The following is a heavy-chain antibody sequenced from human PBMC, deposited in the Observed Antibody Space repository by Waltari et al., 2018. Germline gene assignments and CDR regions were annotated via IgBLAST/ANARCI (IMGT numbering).Heavy chain of an antibody. CDR1: GFTLRSYW. V-gene: IGHV3-7*03. Sequence: EVQLVASGGGLVQPGGSLRLSCASSGFTLRSYWLSWGRQAPGKGLEGVAKKKEDGNEKYFVDSVKGRFTSSRDNAKNALYLQMNSLRAEDTAVYYCARSVGNGWYGFDYWGQGTLVTVSS. D-gene: IGHD6-19*01. J-gene: IGHJ4*02. CDR2: KKEDGNEK. CDR3: ARSVGNGWYGFDY.